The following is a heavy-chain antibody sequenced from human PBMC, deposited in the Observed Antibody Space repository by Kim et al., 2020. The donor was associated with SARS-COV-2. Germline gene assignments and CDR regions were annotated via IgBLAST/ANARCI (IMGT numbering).Heavy chain of an antibody. CDR3: ASGIAYFDY. CDR2: STK. Sequence: STKYVADSEKGRYTISRDNAKNSLYLQMNSMRAEDTAVYYCASGIAYFDYWGQGTLVTVSS. D-gene: IGHD6-13*01. J-gene: IGHJ4*02. V-gene: IGHV3-48*03.